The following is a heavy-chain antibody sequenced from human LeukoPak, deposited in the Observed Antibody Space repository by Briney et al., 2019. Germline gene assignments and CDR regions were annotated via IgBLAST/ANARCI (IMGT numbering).Heavy chain of an antibody. V-gene: IGHV1-58*02. D-gene: IGHD3-10*01. CDR2: IVVGSGNT. CDR1: GFTFTSSA. CDR3: ARRSYYGSGGKYDY. J-gene: IGHJ4*02. Sequence: ASVKVSCKASGFTFTSSAMQWVRQARGQRLEWIGWIVVGSGNTNYAQKFQERVTITRDMSTSTAYMELSSLRSEDTAVYYCARRSYYGSGGKYDYWGQGTLVTVSS.